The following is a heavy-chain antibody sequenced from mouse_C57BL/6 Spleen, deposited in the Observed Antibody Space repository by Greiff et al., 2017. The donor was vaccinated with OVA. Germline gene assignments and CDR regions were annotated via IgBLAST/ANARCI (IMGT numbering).Heavy chain of an antibody. J-gene: IGHJ4*01. V-gene: IGHV10-3*01. CDR2: IRSKSSNYAT. CDR1: GFTFNIYA. Sequence: EVKLMESGGGLVQPKGSLKLSCAASGFTFNIYAMHWVRQAPGKGLEWVARIRSKSSNYATYYADSVKDRFTISRDDSQSMLYLQMNNLKTEDTAMYYCVRDYAMDYWGQGTSVTVSS. CDR3: VRDYAMDY.